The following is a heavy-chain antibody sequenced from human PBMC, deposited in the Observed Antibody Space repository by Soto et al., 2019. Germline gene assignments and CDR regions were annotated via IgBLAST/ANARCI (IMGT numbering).Heavy chain of an antibody. CDR2: ISDTGAT. D-gene: IGHD5-12*01. V-gene: IGHV4-61*08. CDR1: GGSVSSGGHY. Sequence: QVQLQESGPGLVKPSETLSLTCSVSGGSVSSGGHYWSWIRQPPGKTLEWIAYISDTGATKYNPSLKSRDTISLDKSKNQVSLRLGSVTAADTAVYYCARDRPDYSNSYDAFDIWGQGTMVTVSS. CDR3: ARDRPDYSNSYDAFDI. J-gene: IGHJ3*02.